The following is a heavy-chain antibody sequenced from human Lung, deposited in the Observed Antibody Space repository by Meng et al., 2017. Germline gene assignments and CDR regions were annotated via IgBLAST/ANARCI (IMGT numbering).Heavy chain of an antibody. CDR3: ARGDYGGWPDP. Sequence: QVQLVQSGAEVKKPGASVKVSCRTYGYPFTQDAVHWVRQAPGQRLEWMGWMYTNTGNTKSSQKFQGRVTMTRDTSASTAYMELSSLRSEDTAVYYCARGDYGGWPDPWGQGTLVTVSS. V-gene: IGHV1-3*04. J-gene: IGHJ5*02. CDR2: MYTNTGNT. CDR1: GYPFTQDA. D-gene: IGHD4-17*01.